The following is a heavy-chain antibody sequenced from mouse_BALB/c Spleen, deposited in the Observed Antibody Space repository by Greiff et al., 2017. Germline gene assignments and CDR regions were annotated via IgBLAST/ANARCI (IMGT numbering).Heavy chain of an antibody. V-gene: IGHV2-9*02. CDR3: ASYGYDGGFAY. J-gene: IGHJ3*01. CDR2: IWAGGST. Sequence: VKLMESGPGLVAPSQSLSITCTVSGFSLTSYGVHWVRQPPGKGLEWLGVIWAGGSTNYNSALMSRLSISKDNSKSQVFLKMNSLQTDDTAMYYCASYGYDGGFAYWGQGTLVTVSA. CDR1: GFSLTSYG. D-gene: IGHD2-2*01.